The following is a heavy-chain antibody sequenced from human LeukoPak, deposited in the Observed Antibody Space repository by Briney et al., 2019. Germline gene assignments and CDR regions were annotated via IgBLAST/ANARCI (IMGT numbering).Heavy chain of an antibody. J-gene: IGHJ4*02. CDR1: GGSVSSGSYY. CDR3: ARVVAKYYFDY. CDR2: IYYSGST. Sequence: SETLSLTCTVSGGSVSSGSYYWSWIRQPPGKGLEWIGFIYYSGSTTYNPSLKSRVTISVDTSKNQFSLKLSSVTAADTAVYYCARVVAKYYFDYWGQGTLVTVSS. V-gene: IGHV4-61*01.